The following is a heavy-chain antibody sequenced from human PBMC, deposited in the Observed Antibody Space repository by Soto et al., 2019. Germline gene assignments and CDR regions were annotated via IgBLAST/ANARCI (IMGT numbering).Heavy chain of an antibody. V-gene: IGHV3-53*01. CDR1: GFTVSSNY. CDR2: IYSGGST. J-gene: IGHJ6*02. Sequence: EVQLVESGGGLIQPGGSLRLSCAASGFTVSSNYMNWVRQAPGKGLEWVSVIYSGGSTYYADSVKGRFTISRDNSKNTLYLQMNSLRAEDTAVYYCARGAASIIRGYYGMDVWGQGTTVTVSS. CDR3: ARGAASIIRGYYGMDV. D-gene: IGHD6-13*01.